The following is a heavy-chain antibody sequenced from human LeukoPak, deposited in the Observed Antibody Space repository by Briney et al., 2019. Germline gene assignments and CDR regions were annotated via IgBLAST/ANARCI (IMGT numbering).Heavy chain of an antibody. CDR3: ARDGLWGARGFDP. CDR1: GGTFSSYA. V-gene: IGHV1-69*05. J-gene: IGHJ5*02. CDR2: IIPIFGTA. D-gene: IGHD7-27*01. Sequence: SVNVSCKASGGTFSSYAISWVRQAPGQGLEWMGRIIPIFGTANYAQKFQGRVTITTDESTSTAYMELSSLRSEDTAVYYCARDGLWGARGFDPWGQGTLVTVSS.